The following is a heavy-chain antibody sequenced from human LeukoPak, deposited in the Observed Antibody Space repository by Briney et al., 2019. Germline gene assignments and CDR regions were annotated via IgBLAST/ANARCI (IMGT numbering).Heavy chain of an antibody. D-gene: IGHD4-17*01. Sequence: PGGSLRLSCAASGFTFSSYSMNWVRQAPGKGLEWVSSISSSSSYIYYADSVKGRFTISRDNAKNSLYLQMNSLRAEDTAVYYCARGGDNYGDYDVDYWGQGTLVTVSS. V-gene: IGHV3-21*01. CDR1: GFTFSSYS. CDR2: ISSSSSYI. J-gene: IGHJ4*02. CDR3: ARGGDNYGDYDVDY.